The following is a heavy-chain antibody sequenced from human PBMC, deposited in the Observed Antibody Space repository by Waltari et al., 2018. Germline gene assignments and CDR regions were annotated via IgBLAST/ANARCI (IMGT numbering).Heavy chain of an antibody. D-gene: IGHD3-22*01. CDR3: ARGSYDSSGYSFDY. CDR1: GGSISSYY. CDR2: IYTSGST. V-gene: IGHV4-4*07. J-gene: IGHJ4*02. Sequence: QVQLQESGPGLVKPSETLSLTCTVSGGSISSYYWSWIRQPAGKGLAWIGRIYTSGSTNYNPSLKSRVTMSVDTSKNQFSLKLSSVTAADTAVYYCARGSYDSSGYSFDYWGQGTLVTVSS.